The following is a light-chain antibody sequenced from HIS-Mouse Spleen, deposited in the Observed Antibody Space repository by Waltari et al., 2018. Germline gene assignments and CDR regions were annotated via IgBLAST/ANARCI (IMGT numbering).Light chain of an antibody. CDR3: YSTDSSGNHRV. V-gene: IGLV3-10*01. Sequence: VSPGQTARITCSGDALPKKYAYWYQQKSGQAPVLVIYEDSKRPSGIPERFSGSSSGTMATLTISGGQVEDEADYYCYSTDSSGNHRVFGGGTKLTVL. CDR1: ALPKKY. J-gene: IGLJ2*01. CDR2: EDS.